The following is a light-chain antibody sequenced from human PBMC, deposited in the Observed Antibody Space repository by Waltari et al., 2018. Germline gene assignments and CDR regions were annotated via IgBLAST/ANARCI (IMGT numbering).Light chain of an antibody. CDR1: QSVSSSY. CDR2: GAS. V-gene: IGKV3-20*01. CDR3: QQYGSSPA. J-gene: IGKJ2*01. Sequence: EIVLTQSPGTLSLSPGERATLSCRASQSVSSSYLAWYQQKPGQAPRLLIYGASSRATGIPDRFSGSGSGTDFTLTISRLKPEDFAVYYCQQYGSSPAFGQGTKLEI.